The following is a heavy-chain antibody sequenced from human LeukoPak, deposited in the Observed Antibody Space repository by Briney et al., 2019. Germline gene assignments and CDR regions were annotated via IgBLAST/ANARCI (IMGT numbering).Heavy chain of an antibody. V-gene: IGHV4-39*07. CDR3: ARGSGSYYWGSPPPHFDH. CDR2: IYYSGST. Sequence: SETLSLTCTVSGGSISSSSYYWGWIRQPPGKGLEWIGSIYYSGSTYYNPSLKSRVTISVDTSKNQFSLKLSSVTAADTAVYYCARGSGSYYWGSPPPHFDHWGQGTLVTVSS. CDR1: GGSISSSSYY. J-gene: IGHJ4*02. D-gene: IGHD1-26*01.